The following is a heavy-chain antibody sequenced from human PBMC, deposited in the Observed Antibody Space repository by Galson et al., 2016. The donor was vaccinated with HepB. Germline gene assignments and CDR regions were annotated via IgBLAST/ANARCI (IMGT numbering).Heavy chain of an antibody. V-gene: IGHV3-23*01. D-gene: IGHD6-19*01. CDR1: GFTFDKYG. CDR3: AIDPSQWHDLLFGN. Sequence: SLRLSCAGSGFTFDKYGMTWFRQAPGKGLEWVSTICGRCGDMDYADSVKGRFTISRDDSKNTLYLHMNSLRVEDTAIYYCAIDPSQWHDLLFGNWAQGTLVTVSA. CDR2: ICGRCGDM. J-gene: IGHJ4*02.